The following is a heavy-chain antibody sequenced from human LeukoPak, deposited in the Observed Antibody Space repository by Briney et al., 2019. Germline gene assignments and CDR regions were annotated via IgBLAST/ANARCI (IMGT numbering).Heavy chain of an antibody. CDR2: INHSGST. Sequence: SETLSLTCAVYGGSFSGYYWSWIRQPPGKGLEWIGEINHSGSTNYNPSLKSRVTISVDRSKNQFSLKLSSVTAADTAVYYCARGTEASFDYWGQGTLVTVSS. CDR3: ARGTEASFDY. V-gene: IGHV4-34*01. D-gene: IGHD2-21*02. J-gene: IGHJ4*02. CDR1: GGSFSGYY.